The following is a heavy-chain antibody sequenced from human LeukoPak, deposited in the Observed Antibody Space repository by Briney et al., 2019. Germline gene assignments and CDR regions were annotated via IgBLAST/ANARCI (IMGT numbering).Heavy chain of an antibody. CDR1: GYIFSDYY. CDR2: INPHSGVT. J-gene: IGHJ6*03. Sequence: ASVKVSCKTSGYIFSDYYLHWVRQAPGQGLEWMGWINPHSGVTKYAQKFQGRVTVTRDTSISSASMEVSSLRSADTAVYYCARVRSERRFGVAPYYMDVWGKGTTVTVSS. CDR3: ARVRSERRFGVAPYYMDV. D-gene: IGHD3-3*01. V-gene: IGHV1-2*02.